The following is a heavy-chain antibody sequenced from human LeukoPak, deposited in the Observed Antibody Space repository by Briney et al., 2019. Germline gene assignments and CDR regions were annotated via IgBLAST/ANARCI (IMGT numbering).Heavy chain of an antibody. J-gene: IGHJ6*04. D-gene: IGHD2-2*02. CDR3: ARGKIVVVPAAIPRRYGMDV. CDR1: GGTFSGYY. Sequence: SETLSLTCAVYGGTFSGYYLSWIRQPPGKGLEWIGEINHSGSTNYNPSLKNRGTITVDTSTNQFSLKLISITTADTAVYYCARGKIVVVPAAIPRRYGMDVWGKGTTVTVSS. CDR2: INHSGST. V-gene: IGHV4-34*01.